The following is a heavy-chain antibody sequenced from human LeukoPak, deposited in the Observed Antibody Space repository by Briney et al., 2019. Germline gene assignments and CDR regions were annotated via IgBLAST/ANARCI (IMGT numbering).Heavy chain of an antibody. V-gene: IGHV4-34*01. J-gene: IGHJ4*02. CDR1: GGSSSGYY. CDR3: ARGLGQPLLYQANI. CDR2: INHSGST. Sequence: PSETLSLTCAVYGGSSSGYYWSWIRQPPGKGLEWIGEINHSGSTNYNPSLKSRVTISVDTSKNQFSLKLSSVTAADTAVYYCARGLGQPLLYQANIWGQGTLVTVSS. D-gene: IGHD2-2*02.